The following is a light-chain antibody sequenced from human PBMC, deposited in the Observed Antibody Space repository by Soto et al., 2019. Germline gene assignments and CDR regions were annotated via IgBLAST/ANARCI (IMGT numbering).Light chain of an antibody. J-gene: IGKJ1*01. Sequence: EIVLTQSPGTLSWPPGERTSLSCRASQSIANSLAWYQQKPGQAPSLLIFGASTRAPGIQDRFSGSGSGTEFTLTISKLEPEDFAVYYCKQYGSSGTFGQGTKVDIK. CDR1: QSIANS. CDR2: GAS. V-gene: IGKV3-20*01. CDR3: KQYGSSGT.